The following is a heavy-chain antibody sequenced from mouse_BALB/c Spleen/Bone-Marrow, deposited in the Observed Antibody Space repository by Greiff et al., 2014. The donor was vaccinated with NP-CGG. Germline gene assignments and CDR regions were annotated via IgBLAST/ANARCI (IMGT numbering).Heavy chain of an antibody. D-gene: IGHD4-1*01. CDR2: IYPGNNDA. CDR1: GYTFTNYW. CDR3: ARNWDWVFAY. V-gene: IGHV1-5*01. Sequence: EVHLVESGTVLARPGASSRMSCKASGYTFTNYWINWIKQRPGQGLEWIGAIYPGNNDAKYTQKFKAKAKLTAVTSTSTADMELSSLTNEDSAVYYCARNWDWVFAYWGQGTLVTVSA. J-gene: IGHJ3*01.